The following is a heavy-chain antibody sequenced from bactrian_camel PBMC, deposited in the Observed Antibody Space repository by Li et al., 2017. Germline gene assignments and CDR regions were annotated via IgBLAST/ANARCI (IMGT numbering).Heavy chain of an antibody. V-gene: IGHV3S40*01. J-gene: IGHJ6*01. CDR1: GFTFSSYS. CDR2: IISGGGST. Sequence: VQLVESGGGLVQPGGSLRLSCAASGFTFSSYSMSWVRQAPGKGLEWVSTIISGGGSTYYADSVKGRFTISRDNAKNTLYLQLNSLKTEDTAMYYCAKGAATANNLFGYWGQGTQVTVS. D-gene: IGHD4*01. CDR3: AKGAATANNLFGY.